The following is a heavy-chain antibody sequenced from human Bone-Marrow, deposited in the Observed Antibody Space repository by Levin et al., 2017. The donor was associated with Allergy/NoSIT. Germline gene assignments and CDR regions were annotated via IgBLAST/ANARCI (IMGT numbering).Heavy chain of an antibody. Sequence: LGESLKISCKTSGYSFITFGISWVRQAPGQGLEWMGWISPYNDNTNYAQKFQGRVTMTTDSSSSTVFMDLRSLTSDDTAVYYCARVEVGYCTSGVCHPKPASNLDTWGQGTLVIVSA. J-gene: IGHJ5*02. CDR2: ISPYNDNT. CDR3: ARVEVGYCTSGVCHPKPASNLDT. D-gene: IGHD2-8*01. V-gene: IGHV1-18*01. CDR1: GYSFITFG.